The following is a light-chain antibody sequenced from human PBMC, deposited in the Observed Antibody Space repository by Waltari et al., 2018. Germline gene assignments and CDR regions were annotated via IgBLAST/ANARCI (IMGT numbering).Light chain of an antibody. V-gene: IGKV1-5*01. Sequence: DIQLIQSPSTLSASVGDRVTIRCRASQDSRNWLAWYQQKPGEAPKLLFYDASTLKTGVPSRISGSGSGTDFTLTINGLQPDDFATYYCQQYDSYPYTFGQGTRLEI. J-gene: IGKJ2*01. CDR3: QQYDSYPYT. CDR1: QDSRNW. CDR2: DAS.